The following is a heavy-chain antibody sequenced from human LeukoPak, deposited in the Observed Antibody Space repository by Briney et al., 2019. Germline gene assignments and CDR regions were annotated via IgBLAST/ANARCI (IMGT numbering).Heavy chain of an antibody. J-gene: IGHJ4*02. CDR2: INQDGSEK. CDR3: ARDPDIVRGVSFDY. D-gene: IGHD3-10*01. V-gene: IGHV3-7*01. Sequence: GGSLRLSCAASGFTFSSDWMNWVRQAPGKGLEGVANINQDGSEKYYVDSVKGRFTISRDNAKNSLYLQMNSLRAEDTAVYYCARDPDIVRGVSFDYWGQGTLVTVSS. CDR1: GFTFSSDW.